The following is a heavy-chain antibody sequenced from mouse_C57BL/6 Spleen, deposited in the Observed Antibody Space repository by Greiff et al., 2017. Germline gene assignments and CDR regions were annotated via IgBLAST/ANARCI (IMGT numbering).Heavy chain of an antibody. CDR2: IDPSDSYT. V-gene: IGHV1-69*01. CDR3: ARSGSNYVSYAMDY. CDR1: GYTFTSYW. J-gene: IGHJ4*01. Sequence: QVQLQQPGAELVMPGASVKLSCKASGYTFTSYWMHWVKQRPGQGLEWIGEIDPSDSYTNYNQKFKGKSTLTVDKSSSTAYMQLSSLTSEDSAVYYYARSGSNYVSYAMDYWGQGTSVTVSS. D-gene: IGHD1-1*01.